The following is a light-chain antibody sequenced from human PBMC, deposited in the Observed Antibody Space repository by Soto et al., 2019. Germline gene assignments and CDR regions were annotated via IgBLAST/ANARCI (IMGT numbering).Light chain of an antibody. CDR2: LGS. J-gene: IGKJ5*01. CDR3: IQALHTPIT. CDR1: QSLLHSNGYNY. Sequence: DIVMTQSPLSLPVTPGEPASISCRSSQSLLHSNGYNYLDWYLQKPGQSPQLLIYLGSNRASGVTDRFSGSRSGTEFTLKISRVEAEDVGVYYCIQALHTPITFGQGPRLEIK. V-gene: IGKV2-28*01.